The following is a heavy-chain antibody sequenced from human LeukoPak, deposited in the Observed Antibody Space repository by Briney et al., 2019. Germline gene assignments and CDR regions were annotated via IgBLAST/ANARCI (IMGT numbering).Heavy chain of an antibody. CDR2: IKQDGSEQ. Sequence: GGSLRLTCAASGFTFSSHWMSWVRQAPGKGLEWVANIKQDGSEQYYVDSVKGRFTISRDNAKNSLYLQMNSLRAEDTAVYYCARDVRADFWSGYPNHAFDIWGQGTLVTVSS. D-gene: IGHD3-3*01. J-gene: IGHJ3*02. V-gene: IGHV3-7*01. CDR3: ARDVRADFWSGYPNHAFDI. CDR1: GFTFSSHW.